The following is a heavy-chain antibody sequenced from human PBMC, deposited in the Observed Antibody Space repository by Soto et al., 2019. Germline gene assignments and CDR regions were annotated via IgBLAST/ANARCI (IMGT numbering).Heavy chain of an antibody. D-gene: IGHD3-16*01. Sequence: QVQLQEAGPGLVKPSQTLSLICTVSGGSISSGDYYWSWIRQPPGKGLEWIAYIYYTGSTYYNPSLKSRVTISGDTSKNQFSLKLSSVTAADTAVYYCARGLHSGGAFDYWGQGTLVTVSS. CDR1: GGSISSGDYY. CDR2: IYYTGST. J-gene: IGHJ4*02. CDR3: ARGLHSGGAFDY. V-gene: IGHV4-30-4*01.